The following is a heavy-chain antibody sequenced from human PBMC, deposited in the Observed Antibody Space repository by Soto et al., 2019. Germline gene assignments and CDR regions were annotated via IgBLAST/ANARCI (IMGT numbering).Heavy chain of an antibody. D-gene: IGHD6-13*01. Sequence: ASVKVSCKASGYTFTSYAMHWVRQAPGQRLEWMGWINAGNGNTKYSQKFQGRATITRDTSASTAYMELSSLRSEDTAVYYCARGGGSSWYNWFDPWGQGTLVTAPQ. CDR1: GYTFTSYA. J-gene: IGHJ5*02. V-gene: IGHV1-3*01. CDR3: ARGGGSSWYNWFDP. CDR2: INAGNGNT.